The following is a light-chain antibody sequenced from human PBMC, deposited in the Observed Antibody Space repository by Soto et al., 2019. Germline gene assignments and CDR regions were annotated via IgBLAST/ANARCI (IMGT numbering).Light chain of an antibody. CDR3: QSYDGSLSGYVV. J-gene: IGLJ2*01. Sequence: QSVLTQPPSVSGAPGQRVTISCTGSSSNIGAGYDVHWYQQLPGTAPKLLIYGNSNRPSGVPDRFSGSKSGTSASLAITGLQAEDEADYSCQSYDGSLSGYVVFGGGTQLTVL. CDR2: GNS. V-gene: IGLV1-40*01. CDR1: SSNIGAGYD.